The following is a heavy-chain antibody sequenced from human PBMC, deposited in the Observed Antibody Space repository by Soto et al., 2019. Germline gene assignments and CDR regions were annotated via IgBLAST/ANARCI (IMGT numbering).Heavy chain of an antibody. CDR3: AKSESRRVILIRGITAYPHFDS. CDR2: ISWNSGTI. D-gene: IGHD3-10*01. Sequence: EVQLVESGGGLVQPGRSLRLSCAASGFTFDDYAMHWVRQAPGKGLEWVSGISWNSGTIGYADSVKGRFTISRDNPKNSLYLQMNSLRAEDTALYYCAKSESRRVILIRGITAYPHFDSWGQGTQVTVPS. V-gene: IGHV3-9*01. J-gene: IGHJ4*02. CDR1: GFTFDDYA.